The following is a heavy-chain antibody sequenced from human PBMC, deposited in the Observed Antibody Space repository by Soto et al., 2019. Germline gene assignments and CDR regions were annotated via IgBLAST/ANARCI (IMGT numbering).Heavy chain of an antibody. D-gene: IGHD3-22*01. V-gene: IGHV3-30*18. CDR1: GFTVNSNY. CDR3: AKVPPHYYDSSGIAFDY. CDR2: ISYDGSNK. Sequence: PGGSLRLSCAASGFTVNSNYMSWVRQAPGKGLEWVAVISYDGSNKYYADSVKGRFTISRDNSKNTLYLQMNSLRAEDTAVYYCAKVPPHYYDSSGIAFDYWGQGTLVTVSS. J-gene: IGHJ4*02.